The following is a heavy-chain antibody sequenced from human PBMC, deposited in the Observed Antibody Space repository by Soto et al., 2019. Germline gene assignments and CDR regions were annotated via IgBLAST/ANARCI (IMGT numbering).Heavy chain of an antibody. D-gene: IGHD3-22*01. CDR2: IYYSGST. J-gene: IGHJ6*02. V-gene: IGHV4-30-4*01. CDR3: ARDRSYYDSSGYSRRGMDV. CDR1: GGSISSGDYY. Sequence: LSLTCTVSGGSISSGDYYWSWIRQPPGKGLEWIGYIYYSGSTYYNPSLKSRVTISVDTSKNQFSLKLSSVTAADTAVYYCARDRSYYDSSGYSRRGMDVWGQGTTVTVSS.